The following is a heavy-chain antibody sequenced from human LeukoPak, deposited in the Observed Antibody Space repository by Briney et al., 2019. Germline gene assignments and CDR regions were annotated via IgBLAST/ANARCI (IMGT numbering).Heavy chain of an antibody. CDR2: IKQDGSEK. D-gene: IGHD6-13*01. J-gene: IGHJ4*02. CDR1: GFTFSSYW. V-gene: IGHV3-7*02. Sequence: PGGSLRLSCAASGFTFSSYWMSWVRQAPGKGLEWVANIKQDGSEKYYVDSVKGRFTISRDNAKNSLYLQMNSLRAEDTAVYYCATYASSWSSINFDNWGQGTLVTVSS. CDR3: ATYASSWSSINFDN.